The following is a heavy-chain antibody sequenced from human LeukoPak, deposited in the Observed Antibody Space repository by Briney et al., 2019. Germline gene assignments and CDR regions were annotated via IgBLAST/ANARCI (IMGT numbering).Heavy chain of an antibody. J-gene: IGHJ6*03. V-gene: IGHV3-23*01. CDR2: ISGSGGST. CDR1: GFTFSSYA. D-gene: IGHD3-3*01. CDR3: AKYEQASHYYYYYMDV. Sequence: PGGSLRLSCAASGFTFSSYAMSWVRQAPGKGLEWVSAISGSGGSTYYADSVKGRFTISRDNSKSTLYLQMNSLRAEDTAVYYCAKYEQASHYYYYYMDVWGKGTTVTVSS.